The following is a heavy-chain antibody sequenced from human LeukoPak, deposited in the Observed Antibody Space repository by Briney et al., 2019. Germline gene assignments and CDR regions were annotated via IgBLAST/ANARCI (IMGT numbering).Heavy chain of an antibody. D-gene: IGHD3-3*01. CDR3: ARGITIFGVATIYYFDY. V-gene: IGHV4-38-2*01. J-gene: IGHJ4*02. CDR1: GYSISRGYY. Sequence: SETLSLTCAVSGYSISRGYYWGWIRQPPGKGLEWIGNIYHSGITSYNPSLKRRVTISVDTSKNQLSLKLTSVTAADTAVYYCARGITIFGVATIYYFDYWGQGSLVTVSS. CDR2: IYHSGIT.